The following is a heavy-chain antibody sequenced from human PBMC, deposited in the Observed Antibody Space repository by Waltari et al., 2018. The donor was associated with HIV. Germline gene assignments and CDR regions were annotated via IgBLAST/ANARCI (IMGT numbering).Heavy chain of an antibody. CDR3: ARRRGSYCLDY. V-gene: IGHV3-7*01. J-gene: IGHJ4*02. CDR1: GFTFSSYW. Sequence: EGQLVESGGGLVQPGGSLRLSCAASGFTFSSYWMSWVRQAPGKGLGWVANIKQEGSEKYYVDSGKGRFTISRYNAKNSLYLQMNSLRAEDTAVYFCARRRGSYCLDYWGQGTLVTVSS. D-gene: IGHD1-26*01. CDR2: IKQEGSEK.